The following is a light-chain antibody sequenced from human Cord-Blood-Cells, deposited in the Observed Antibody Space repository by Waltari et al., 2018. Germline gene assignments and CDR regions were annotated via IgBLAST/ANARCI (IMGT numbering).Light chain of an antibody. V-gene: IGKV1-33*01. CDR2: DAS. Sequence: DIQMTQSPSSLSASVGARVTLTCQARQDISNYLNWYQQKPGKAPKLLMYDASNLETGVPSRFSGSGSGTDFTFAISSLQPEDIATYYCQQYDNLPITFGQGTRLEIK. CDR3: QQYDNLPIT. J-gene: IGKJ5*01. CDR1: QDISNY.